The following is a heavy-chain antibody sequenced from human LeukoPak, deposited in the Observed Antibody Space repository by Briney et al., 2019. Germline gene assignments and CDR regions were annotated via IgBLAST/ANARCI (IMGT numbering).Heavy chain of an antibody. J-gene: IGHJ4*02. D-gene: IGHD3-9*01. CDR2: IWYDGSNK. CDR1: GFTFSSYG. CDR3: ARDYDILTGYYETDFDY. Sequence: GRSLRLSCAASGFTFSSYGMHWVRQAPGKGLEWVAVIWYDGSNKYYADSVKGRFTISRDNSKNTLYLQMNSLRAEDTAVYYCARDYDILTGYYETDFDYWGQGTLVTVSS. V-gene: IGHV3-33*01.